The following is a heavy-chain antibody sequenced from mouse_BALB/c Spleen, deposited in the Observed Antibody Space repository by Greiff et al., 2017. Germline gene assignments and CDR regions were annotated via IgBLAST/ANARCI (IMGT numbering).Heavy chain of an antibody. Sequence: EVKVVESGGGLVKPGGSLKLSCAASGFTFSSYAMSWVRQTPEKRLEWVASISSGGSTYYPDSVKGRFTISRDNARNILYLQMSSLRSEDTAMYYCARGRNSLLRLWYFDVWGAGTTVTVSS. CDR2: ISSGGST. J-gene: IGHJ1*01. CDR3: ARGRNSLLRLWYFDV. CDR1: GFTFSSYA. V-gene: IGHV5-6-5*01. D-gene: IGHD1-2*01.